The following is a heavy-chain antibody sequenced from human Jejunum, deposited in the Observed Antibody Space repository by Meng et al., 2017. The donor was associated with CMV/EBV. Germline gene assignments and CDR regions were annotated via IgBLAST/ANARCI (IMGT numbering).Heavy chain of an antibody. J-gene: IGHJ4*02. CDR3: ARSGINDYGFFDY. CDR2: IRGYNGNT. Sequence: KVSGDKFSSYVTNWVRQAPGQGLEWMGWIRGYNGNTNYAQRLQGRLTMTQDTSTNTAYMELTSLTSDDTAVYYCARSGINDYGFFDYWGQGSLVTVSS. V-gene: IGHV1-18*01. CDR1: GDKFSSYV. D-gene: IGHD4/OR15-4a*01.